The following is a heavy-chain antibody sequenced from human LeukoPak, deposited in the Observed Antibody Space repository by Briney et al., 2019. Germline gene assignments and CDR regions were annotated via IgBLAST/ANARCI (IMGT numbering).Heavy chain of an antibody. CDR1: GGSISSYY. CDR2: IYYSGST. CDR3: ARRRYDSSGYYFDY. V-gene: IGHV4-59*01. Sequence: SETLSLTCTVSGGSISSYYWSWIRQPPGKGLEWIGYIYYSGSTNYNPSLKSRVTISVDTSKNQFSLKLSSVTAADTAVYYCARRRYDSSGYYFDYWGRGTLVTVSS. D-gene: IGHD3-22*01. J-gene: IGHJ4*02.